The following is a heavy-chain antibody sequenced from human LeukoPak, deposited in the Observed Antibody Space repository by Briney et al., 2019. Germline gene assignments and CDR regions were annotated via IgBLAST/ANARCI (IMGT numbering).Heavy chain of an antibody. CDR1: GGSFSGYY. D-gene: IGHD4-23*01. Sequence: SETLSLTCAVYGGSFSGYYWSWIRQPAGKGLEWIGRIYTLGSTNYNPSLKSRVTISVDTSKNHSSLKLSSVTAADTAVYYCARGVVTAYYYYDYMDVWGKGTTVTISS. CDR2: IYTLGST. V-gene: IGHV4-59*10. CDR3: ARGVVTAYYYYDYMDV. J-gene: IGHJ6*03.